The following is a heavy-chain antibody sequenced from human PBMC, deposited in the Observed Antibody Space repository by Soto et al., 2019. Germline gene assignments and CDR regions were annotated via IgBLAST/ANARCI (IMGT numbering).Heavy chain of an antibody. V-gene: IGHV1-69*01. CDR3: ARGGYCSGGSCPSGYAEYFQH. Sequence: QVQLVQSGAEVKKPGSSVKVSCTASGGTFSSYAISWVRQAPGQGLEWMGGIIPIFGTANYAQKFQGRVTITADESTSTAYMELSSLRSEDTAVYYCARGGYCSGGSCPSGYAEYFQHWGQGTLVTVSS. D-gene: IGHD2-15*01. CDR1: GGTFSSYA. J-gene: IGHJ1*01. CDR2: IIPIFGTA.